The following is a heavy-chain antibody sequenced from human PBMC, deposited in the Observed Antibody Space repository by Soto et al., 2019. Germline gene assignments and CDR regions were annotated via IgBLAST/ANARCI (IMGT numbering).Heavy chain of an antibody. V-gene: IGHV4-30-4*01. CDR2: IYNTGST. D-gene: IGHD6-13*01. Sequence: PSETLSLTCTVSGGSISSGDYYWSWIRQPPGKGLEWVGYIYNTGSTNYNPSLTSRVTMSIDTSKNQFSLNLSSVTAADTGVYYCARTPLVNYAAGNAMDVWGQGTTVTVSS. J-gene: IGHJ6*02. CDR3: ARTPLVNYAAGNAMDV. CDR1: GGSISSGDYY.